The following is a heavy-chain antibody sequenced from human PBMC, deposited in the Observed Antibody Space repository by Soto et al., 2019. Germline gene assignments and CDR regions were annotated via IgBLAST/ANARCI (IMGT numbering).Heavy chain of an antibody. V-gene: IGHV1-18*01. Sequence: QVQLEQSAPEVKKPGASVKVSCKASGYSFTTYGISWVRQAPGQGLECMGWINAHNGNTNYAQNRHGRVIMTADTSTSTTYMELRSLRSDDTAVYYCTREGSAPYYYYGMDAWGQGTTVTVSS. J-gene: IGHJ6*02. CDR1: GYSFTTYG. CDR3: TREGSAPYYYYGMDA. CDR2: INAHNGNT. D-gene: IGHD3-10*01.